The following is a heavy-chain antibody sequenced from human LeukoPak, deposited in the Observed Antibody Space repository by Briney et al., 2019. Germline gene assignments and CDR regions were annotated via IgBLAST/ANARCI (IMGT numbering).Heavy chain of an antibody. CDR1: GFTFSSHE. Sequence: QPGGSLRLSCAASGFTFSSHEMNWVRQAPGKGLEWVSYISISGSTIYYADSVKGRFTISRDNAKNSLYLQMNSLRAEDTAVYYCVRGGGSFGRFNAFDSWRQGSMVTVSS. CDR2: ISISGSTI. J-gene: IGHJ3*02. V-gene: IGHV3-48*03. CDR3: VRGGGSFGRFNAFDS. D-gene: IGHD2-15*01.